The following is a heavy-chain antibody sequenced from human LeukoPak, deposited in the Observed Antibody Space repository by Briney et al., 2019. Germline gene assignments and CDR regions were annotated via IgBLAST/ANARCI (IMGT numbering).Heavy chain of an antibody. V-gene: IGHV4-34*01. J-gene: IGHJ4*02. Sequence: PSETLSLTCAVYGGSFSGYYWSWHRQPPGKGLEWMGEINHSGSTNYNPSLKSRVTISVDTSKNQFSLKLSSVTAADTAVYYCVRKGWYSSSWYGSKGYYFDDWGQGTLVTVSS. CDR2: INHSGST. CDR3: VRKGWYSSSWYGSKGYYFDD. CDR1: GGSFSGYY. D-gene: IGHD6-13*01.